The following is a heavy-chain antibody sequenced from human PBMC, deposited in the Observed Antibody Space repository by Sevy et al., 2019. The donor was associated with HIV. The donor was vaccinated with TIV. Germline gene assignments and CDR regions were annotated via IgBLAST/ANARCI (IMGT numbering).Heavy chain of an antibody. V-gene: IGHV3-7*01. CDR3: ARALADWGSFHYSL. J-gene: IGHJ4*02. D-gene: IGHD3-16*02. CDR1: GFTFSTYW. CDR2: IKQDGTEE. Sequence: GGSLRLSCAASGFTFSTYWMTWVRQAPGKGLEWVANIKQDGTEEDYVDSVKGRFTISRDNAKKSLYLQLDSLRAEDTAVSFCARALADWGSFHYSLWGQGTLVTVSS.